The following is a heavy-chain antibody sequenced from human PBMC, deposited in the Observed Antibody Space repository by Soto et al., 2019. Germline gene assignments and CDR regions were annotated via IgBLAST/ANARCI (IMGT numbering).Heavy chain of an antibody. Sequence: GGSLRLSCAASGFTFSSYWMSWVRQAPGKGLEWVANIKQDGSEKSYVDSVKGRFTISRDNAKNSLYLQMNSLRAEDTAVYYCATYSSSSYSLCYWGQGTLVTVSS. J-gene: IGHJ4*02. D-gene: IGHD6-6*01. V-gene: IGHV3-7*03. CDR2: IKQDGSEK. CDR3: ATYSSSSYSLCY. CDR1: GFTFSSYW.